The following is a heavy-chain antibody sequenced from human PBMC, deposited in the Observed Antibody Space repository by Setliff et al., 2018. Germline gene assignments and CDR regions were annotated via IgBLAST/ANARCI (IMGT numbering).Heavy chain of an antibody. CDR2: IKQDGSEK. D-gene: IGHD5-18*01. J-gene: IGHJ4*01. Sequence: GGSLRLSCEASGFTFSSYWMSWVRQAPGKGLEWVANIKQDGSEKYYVDSVKGRFTISRDNPNNSLYPQMNNLRAEDTAVYYCARGGYSYGYWGHGTLVTVSS. CDR3: ARGGYSYGY. V-gene: IGHV3-7*04. CDR1: GFTFSSYW.